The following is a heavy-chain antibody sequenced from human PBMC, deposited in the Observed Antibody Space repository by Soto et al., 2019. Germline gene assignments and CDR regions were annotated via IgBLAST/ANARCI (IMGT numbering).Heavy chain of an antibody. J-gene: IGHJ4*02. CDR2: ISSSGSTI. V-gene: IGHV3-11*01. Sequence: LQVPGKGLEWVSYISSSGSTIYYADSVKGRFTISRDNAKNSLYLQMNSLRAEDTAVYYCARMGRVGATDYWGQGTLVTVSS. D-gene: IGHD1-26*01. CDR3: ARMGRVGATDY.